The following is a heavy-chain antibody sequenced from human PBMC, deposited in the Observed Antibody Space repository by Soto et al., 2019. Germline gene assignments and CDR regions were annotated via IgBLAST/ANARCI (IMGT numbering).Heavy chain of an antibody. Sequence: PGGSLRLSCAASGVTFTSYAMTWVRQVPGEGLQWVSPISKSGDSTYYADSVKGRFTTSRDNSKNTLYLQMNSLRAEDTAIYYCAKGSFGFDYWGQGTLVTVSS. V-gene: IGHV3-23*01. CDR3: AKGSFGFDY. D-gene: IGHD3-10*01. J-gene: IGHJ4*02. CDR1: GVTFTSYA. CDR2: ISKSGDST.